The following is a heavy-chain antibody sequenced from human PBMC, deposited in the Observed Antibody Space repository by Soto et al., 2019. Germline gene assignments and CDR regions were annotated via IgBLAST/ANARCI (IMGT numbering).Heavy chain of an antibody. V-gene: IGHV4-59*08. J-gene: IGHJ6*03. CDR3: ARLPPLRWPYYYYHYMDV. Sequence: SETLSLTCTVSGGSISSYYWSWIRQPPGKGLEWIGYIYYSGSTNYNPSLKSRVTISVDTSKNQFSLKLSSVTAADTAVYYCARLPPLRWPYYYYHYMDVWGKGTTVTVSS. CDR2: IYYSGST. D-gene: IGHD4-17*01. CDR1: GGSISSYY.